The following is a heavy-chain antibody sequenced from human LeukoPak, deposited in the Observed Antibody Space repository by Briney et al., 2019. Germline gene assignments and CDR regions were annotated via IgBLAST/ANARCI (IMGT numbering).Heavy chain of an antibody. D-gene: IGHD5-24*01. CDR3: AEMSGSASLNR. J-gene: IGHJ5*02. CDR2: ISYSGGT. V-gene: IGHV4-59*02. CDR1: ADNTYY. Sequence: PSETLSLTCTVSADNTYYWSWIRQPPGKGLEWLGDISYSGGTHYNPSLNRRVTISIDTSKDQMSLKLSSVTAADTALYYCAEMSGSASLNRWGQGTLVSVSS.